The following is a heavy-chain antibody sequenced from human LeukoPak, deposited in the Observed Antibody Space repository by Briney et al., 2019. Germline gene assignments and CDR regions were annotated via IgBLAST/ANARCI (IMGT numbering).Heavy chain of an antibody. CDR3: AKGPLIEVAGTTWDF. V-gene: IGHV3-23*01. CDR2: ISGNGGST. D-gene: IGHD6-19*01. Sequence: GGSLRLSCAASGFTFSGHAITWVRQAPGKGLECASVISGNGGSTYHADSVRGRFTISRDNSKNTLYLQMNSLRAEDTAVYYCAKGPLIEVAGTTWDFWGQGTLVTVSS. CDR1: GFTFSGHA. J-gene: IGHJ4*02.